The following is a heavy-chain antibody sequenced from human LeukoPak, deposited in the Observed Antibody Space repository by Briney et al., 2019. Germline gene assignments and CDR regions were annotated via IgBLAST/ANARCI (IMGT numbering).Heavy chain of an antibody. CDR3: ARGAYDSSGLPYGMDV. D-gene: IGHD3-22*01. J-gene: IGHJ6*02. Sequence: PGGSLRLSCAASGFTFSSYAMHWVRQAPGKGLEWVAVISYDGSNKYYADSVKGRFTISRDNSKNTLYLQMNSLRAEDTAVYYCARGAYDSSGLPYGMDVWGQGTTVTVSS. CDR1: GFTFSSYA. CDR2: ISYDGSNK. V-gene: IGHV3-30-3*01.